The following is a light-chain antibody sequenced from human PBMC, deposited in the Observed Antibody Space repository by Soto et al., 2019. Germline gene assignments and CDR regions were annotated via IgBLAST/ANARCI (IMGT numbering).Light chain of an antibody. J-gene: IGKJ1*01. CDR1: QSVSGK. CDR2: DAS. Sequence: EVLMTQSPATLSVSPGERATLSCRASQSVSGKLAWYQQKPGQAPRLLIYDASTRATGIPARFSGSGSGTEFTLTISSLQSEDFAVYYCQQYGSSPWTFGQGTKVDIK. CDR3: QQYGSSPWT. V-gene: IGKV3-15*01.